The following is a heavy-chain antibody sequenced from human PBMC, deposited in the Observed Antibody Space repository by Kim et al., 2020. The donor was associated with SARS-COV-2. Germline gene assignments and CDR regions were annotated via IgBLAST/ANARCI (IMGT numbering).Heavy chain of an antibody. D-gene: IGHD1-26*01. CDR1: GFTFSSYG. Sequence: GGSLRLSCAASGFTFSSYGMHWVHQAPGKGLEWVAVIWYDGSNKYYADSVKGRFTISRDNSKNTLYLQMNSLRAEDTAVYYCARGESGSYYFIDYWGQGTLVTVSS. J-gene: IGHJ4*02. V-gene: IGHV3-33*01. CDR3: ARGESGSYYFIDY. CDR2: IWYDGSNK.